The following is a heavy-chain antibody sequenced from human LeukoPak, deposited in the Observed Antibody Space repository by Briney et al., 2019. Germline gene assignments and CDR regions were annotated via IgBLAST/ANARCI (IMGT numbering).Heavy chain of an antibody. J-gene: IGHJ3*02. V-gene: IGHV3-74*01. CDR1: GFTFSSYW. D-gene: IGHD3-9*01. CDR3: AREGTLRYFDTDAFDI. Sequence: PGGSLRLSCAASGFTFSSYWMHWVRQAPGKGLVWVSRINSDGSSTSYADSVKGRFTISRDNAKNTAYVQMNSLRGEDTAVYYCAREGTLRYFDTDAFDIWGQGTMVTVSS. CDR2: INSDGSST.